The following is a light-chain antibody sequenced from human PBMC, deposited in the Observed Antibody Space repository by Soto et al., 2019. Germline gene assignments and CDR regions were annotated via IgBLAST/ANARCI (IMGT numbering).Light chain of an antibody. V-gene: IGLV2-14*03. J-gene: IGLJ1*01. CDR3: ISYTDRQSYL. Sequence: QSVLTQPSSLSGSPGQSITISCSGTISDIGSYDHVAWYQQFPGKSPKLMIYAVSDRPSGVSDRFSGSKSGITASLTISGLQTEDEADYYCISYTDRQSYLFGTGTKVTVL. CDR2: AVS. CDR1: ISDIGSYDH.